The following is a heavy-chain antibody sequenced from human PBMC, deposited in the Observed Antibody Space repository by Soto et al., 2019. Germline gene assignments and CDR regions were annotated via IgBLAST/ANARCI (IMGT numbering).Heavy chain of an antibody. CDR3: AIPYYYDVSGYNYGFDI. D-gene: IGHD3-22*01. J-gene: IGHJ3*02. Sequence: QVQLVQSGAEVKKPGASMKVSCTASGYTFIAYEVHWVRQAPGQGLEWMGWINPNSGGTNYAQKFQGRVTMTRDTSIGAAYMELSGLRSDDTAVYYCAIPYYYDVSGYNYGFDIWGQGTMLTVSS. CDR2: INPNSGGT. CDR1: GYTFIAYE. V-gene: IGHV1-2*02.